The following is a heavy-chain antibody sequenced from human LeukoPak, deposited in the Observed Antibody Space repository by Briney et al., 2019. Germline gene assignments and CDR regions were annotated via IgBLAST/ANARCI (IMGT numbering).Heavy chain of an antibody. CDR2: IYYSGSP. J-gene: IGHJ6*02. CDR3: ARSIVVAGIVSDYYYYVMDV. CDR1: GDSISSSY. V-gene: IGHV4-59*08. D-gene: IGHD6-19*01. Sequence: SETLSLTCTVSGDSISSSYWSWIRQPPGKGLEWIGYIYYSGSPNYNPSLKSRVTISVHTSKKQFSLKLTSVTAADTAVYYCARSIVVAGIVSDYYYYVMDVWGQGTTVTVSS.